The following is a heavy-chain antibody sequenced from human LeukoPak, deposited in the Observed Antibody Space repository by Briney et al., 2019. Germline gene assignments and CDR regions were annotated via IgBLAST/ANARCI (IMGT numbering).Heavy chain of an antibody. CDR2: ISSSSSYI. J-gene: IGHJ4*02. V-gene: IGHV3-21*01. CDR3: ARRDYYDSSGYLPLFDY. CDR1: GFTFSSYS. D-gene: IGHD3-22*01. Sequence: GGSLRLSCAASGFTFSSYSMNWVRQAPGKGLEWVSSISSSSSYIYYSDSVKGRFTISRDNAKNSLYLQMNSLRAEDTAVYYCARRDYYDSSGYLPLFDYWGQGTLVTVSS.